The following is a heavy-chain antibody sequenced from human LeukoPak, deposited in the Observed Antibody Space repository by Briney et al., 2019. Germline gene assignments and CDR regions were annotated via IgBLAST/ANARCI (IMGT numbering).Heavy chain of an antibody. CDR1: GFTFSSYA. Sequence: PGGSLRLSCAASGFTFSSYAMHWVRQAPGKGLEWVAVISYDGSNKYYADSVKGRFTISRDNSKNTLYLQMNSLRAEDTAVYYCAREFASWFDPWGQGTLVTVSS. CDR2: ISYDGSNK. V-gene: IGHV3-30*04. J-gene: IGHJ5*02. CDR3: AREFASWFDP.